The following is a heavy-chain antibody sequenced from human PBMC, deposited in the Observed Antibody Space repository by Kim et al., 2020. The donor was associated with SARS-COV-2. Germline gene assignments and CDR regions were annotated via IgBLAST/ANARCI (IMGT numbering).Heavy chain of an antibody. CDR1: GFTFSSYA. D-gene: IGHD3-10*01. J-gene: IGHJ4*02. CDR3: AKDRMVRGALYYFDY. CDR2: ISGSGGST. V-gene: IGHV3-23*01. Sequence: GGSLRLSCAASGFTFSSYAMSWVRQAPGKGLEWVSAISGSGGSTYYADSVKGRFTISRDNSKNTLYLQMNSLRAEDTAVYYCAKDRMVRGALYYFDYWGQGTLVTVSS.